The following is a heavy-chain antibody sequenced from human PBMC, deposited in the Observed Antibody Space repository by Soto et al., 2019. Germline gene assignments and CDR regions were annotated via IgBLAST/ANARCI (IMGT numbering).Heavy chain of an antibody. CDR3: ARGPYYYDSSGYYFDY. Sequence: ASVKVSCKASGGTFSSYAISWVRQAPGQGLEWMGGIIPILGIANYAQKFQGRVTITADKSTSTAYMELSSLRSEDTAVYYCARGPYYYDSSGYYFDYWGQGTLVTVSS. CDR2: IIPILGIA. V-gene: IGHV1-69*10. CDR1: GGTFSSYA. D-gene: IGHD3-22*01. J-gene: IGHJ4*02.